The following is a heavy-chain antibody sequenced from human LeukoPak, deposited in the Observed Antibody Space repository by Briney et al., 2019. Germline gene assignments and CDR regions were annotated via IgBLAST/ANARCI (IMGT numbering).Heavy chain of an antibody. CDR1: GGSISSYY. CDR2: IYTSGST. J-gene: IGHJ6*03. CDR3: ARVEEGYGSGRRENYYYYYMDV. D-gene: IGHD3-10*01. Sequence: SETLSLTCTVSGGSISSYYWSWIRQPAGKGLEWIGRIYTSGSTNYNPSLKSRVTISVDTSKNQFSLKLTSVTAADTAVYYCARVEEGYGSGRRENYYYYYMDVWGKGTTVTISS. V-gene: IGHV4-4*07.